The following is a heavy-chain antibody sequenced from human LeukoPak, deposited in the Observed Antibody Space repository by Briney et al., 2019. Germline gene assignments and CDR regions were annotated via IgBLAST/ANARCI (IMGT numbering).Heavy chain of an antibody. D-gene: IGHD5-12*01. CDR1: GFTFSDSL. Sequence: GGSLRLSCAASGFTFSDSLMHWVRQAPGKGLEYVSSITSNGVGTGHANSVKGRFTISRDNSKNTLYLHMGSLTAEDMAVYYCARRAGSGGYDIWGRGTLVTVSS. CDR2: ITSNGVGT. J-gene: IGHJ4*02. V-gene: IGHV3-64*01. CDR3: ARRAGSGGYDI.